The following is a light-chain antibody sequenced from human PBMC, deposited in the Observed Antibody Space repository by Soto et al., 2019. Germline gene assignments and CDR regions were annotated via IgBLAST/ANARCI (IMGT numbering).Light chain of an antibody. CDR3: QQYDSLPPT. V-gene: IGKV1-33*01. J-gene: IGKJ4*01. Sequence: DIQMTQSPSSLSAFVGDSITITCQASQDIKNYLNWYQHKPGKAPKLLIYDAFKSDTGVPSRFSVSGSGTDFTFTINNLQPEDIATYFCQQYDSLPPTFGGGTRV. CDR1: QDIKNY. CDR2: DAF.